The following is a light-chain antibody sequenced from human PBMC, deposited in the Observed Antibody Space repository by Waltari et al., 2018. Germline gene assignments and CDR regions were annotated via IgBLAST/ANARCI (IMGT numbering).Light chain of an antibody. Sequence: SFELTQPPSLSVSPGQTVRITCQGASLRTYYVSWFHQKPGQAPALVIYGKNNRPSGIPDRFSASSSGSTASLTIMGAQAEDEADYYCHSRDSSGNVLIGGGTKLTVV. J-gene: IGLJ2*01. CDR3: HSRDSSGNVL. V-gene: IGLV3-19*01. CDR2: GKN. CDR1: SLRTYY.